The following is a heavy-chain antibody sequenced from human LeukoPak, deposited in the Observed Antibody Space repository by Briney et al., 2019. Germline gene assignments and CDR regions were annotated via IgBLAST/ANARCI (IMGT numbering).Heavy chain of an antibody. D-gene: IGHD3-10*01. V-gene: IGHV1-2*02. CDR2: SNPTSGST. CDR3: ARDPYGTWYFDL. CDR1: GYIFTGYY. Sequence: ASVKVSCKASGYIFTGYYLHWVRQAPGQGLEWMGWSNPTSGSTNYAQKFQGRVTMTRDTSISTAYMELSRLRSDDTAVYYCARDPYGTWYFDLWGRGTLVTVSS. J-gene: IGHJ2*01.